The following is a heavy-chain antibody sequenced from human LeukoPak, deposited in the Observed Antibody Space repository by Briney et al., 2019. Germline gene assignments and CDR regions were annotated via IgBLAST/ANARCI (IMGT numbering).Heavy chain of an antibody. D-gene: IGHD2-21*01. Sequence: GGSLRLSCAASGFTFSSYAMNWVRQAPGKGLEWVSGISGNGDTTYYADSVKGRFTISRDNSKNTLYLQMNSPRAEDTAVYYCAKDYDYSLDYYYGMDVWGQGTTVTVSS. CDR3: AKDYDYSLDYYYGMDV. V-gene: IGHV3-23*01. CDR2: ISGNGDTT. J-gene: IGHJ6*02. CDR1: GFTFSSYA.